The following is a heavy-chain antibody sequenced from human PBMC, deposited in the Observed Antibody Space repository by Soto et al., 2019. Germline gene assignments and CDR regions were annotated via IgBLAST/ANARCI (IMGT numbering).Heavy chain of an antibody. J-gene: IGHJ6*02. V-gene: IGHV3-74*01. CDR1: GFTFGSYW. CDR3: ARGRPYGMDV. Sequence: LRLSGAASGFTFGSYWMNWVRQAPGKGLVWVSRIDSDGSSTTYADSVKGRFTTSRDNAKNTLYLQMSSLRVEDTAVYYCARGRPYGMDVWGQGTTVTVSS. CDR2: IDSDGSST.